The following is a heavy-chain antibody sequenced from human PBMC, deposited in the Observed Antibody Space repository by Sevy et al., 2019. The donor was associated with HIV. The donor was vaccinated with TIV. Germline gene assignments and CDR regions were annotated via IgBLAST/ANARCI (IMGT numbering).Heavy chain of an antibody. V-gene: IGHV3-49*04. CDR2: IRSKAYGGTT. D-gene: IGHD3-22*01. CDR3: TRGGYYDSSGYLYRAFDI. Sequence: GGSLRLSCAASGFTVSSNYMSWVRQAPGKGLEWVGFIRSKAYGGTTEYAASVKGRFTISRDDSKSIAYLQMNSLKTEDTAVYYCTRGGYYDSSGYLYRAFDIWGQGTMVTVSS. CDR1: GFTVSSNY. J-gene: IGHJ3*02.